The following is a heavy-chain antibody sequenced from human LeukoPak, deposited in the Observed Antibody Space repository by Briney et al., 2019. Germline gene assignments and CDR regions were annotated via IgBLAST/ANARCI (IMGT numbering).Heavy chain of an antibody. CDR1: GFTFSSYA. CDR2: ISGSGGST. J-gene: IGHJ4*02. D-gene: IGHD3-3*01. CDR3: AKDSRFWSGIGDY. V-gene: IGHV3-23*01. Sequence: EGSLRLSCAASGFTFSSYAMSWVRQAPGKGLEWVSGISGSGGSTYYADSVKGRFTISRDNSKNTLYLQMNSLRAEDTAVYYCAKDSRFWSGIGDYWGQGTLVTVSS.